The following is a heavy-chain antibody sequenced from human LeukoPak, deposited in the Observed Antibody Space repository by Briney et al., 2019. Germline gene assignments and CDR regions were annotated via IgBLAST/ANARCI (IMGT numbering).Heavy chain of an antibody. CDR3: LNY. CDR2: MYGAGST. Sequence: GGSLRLSCGASGFTVSSNYMTWVRQAPGKGLEWVSLMYGAGSTHYADSVRGRFTISRDNSKNTVYVQMNSLRAEDTAVYFSLNYWGQGTLVTVSS. CDR1: GFTVSSNY. V-gene: IGHV3-66*01. J-gene: IGHJ4*02.